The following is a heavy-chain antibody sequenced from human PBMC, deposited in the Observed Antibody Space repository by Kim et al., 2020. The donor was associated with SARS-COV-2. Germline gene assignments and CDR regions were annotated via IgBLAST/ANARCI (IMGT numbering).Heavy chain of an antibody. J-gene: IGHJ6*02. V-gene: IGHV3-21*01. CDR3: ARGGYCSSTSCYFYYYALDV. D-gene: IGHD2-2*01. Sequence: GGSLRLSCAASGFAFGTHSMNWVRQAPGKGLEWVSSIGGSTNYIYYADSVKGRFTISRDNAKNSLYLQMSSLRAEDTAVYYCARGGYCSSTSCYFYYYALDVWGQGTMVTVSS. CDR2: IGGSTNYI. CDR1: GFAFGTHS.